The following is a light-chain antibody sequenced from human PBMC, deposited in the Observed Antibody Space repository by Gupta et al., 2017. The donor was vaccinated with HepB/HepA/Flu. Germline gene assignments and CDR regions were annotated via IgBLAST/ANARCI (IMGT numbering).Light chain of an antibody. CDR1: SSDVGFYNL. CDR2: EVS. J-gene: IGLJ1*01. V-gene: IGLV2-23*02. Sequence: QSALTQPASVSGSPGQSITISCPGTSSDVGFYNLVSWYQQHPGKAPKLMIYEVSKRPSGVSDRFSGSKSGNTASRTISGLQAEDEADYYCCSYAGSNYVVGSGTKVTVL. CDR3: CSYAGSNYV.